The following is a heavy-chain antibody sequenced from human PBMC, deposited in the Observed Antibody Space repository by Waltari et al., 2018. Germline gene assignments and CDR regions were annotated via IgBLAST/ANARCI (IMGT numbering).Heavy chain of an antibody. CDR3: ARDFGGRNDY. Sequence: EVQVVESGGGLVQPGGSLRISCAASGFTVSRNWMHWVRQAPGKGLEWVSRINENGRTINYAGSVRGRFTISRDNTKNMLYLQMSSLRAEDTAIYYCARDFGGRNDYWGQGTLVTVSS. CDR1: GFTVSRNW. J-gene: IGHJ4*02. V-gene: IGHV3-74*01. D-gene: IGHD2-15*01. CDR2: INENGRTI.